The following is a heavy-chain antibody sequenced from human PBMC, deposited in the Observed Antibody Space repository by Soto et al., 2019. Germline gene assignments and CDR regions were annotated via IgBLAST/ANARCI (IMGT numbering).Heavy chain of an antibody. CDR2: IYYSGST. J-gene: IGHJ3*02. D-gene: IGHD6-19*01. CDR1: GGSFSSGDYY. CDR3: AHSSSGRAFDI. V-gene: IGHV4-30-4*01. Sequence: QVQLQESGPGLVKPSQTLSLTCTVSGGSFSSGDYYWSWIRQPPGKGLEWIGYIYYSGSTYYNPSLQIRVTMSVDTSKTQFSLKLSSVTAADTAVYYCAHSSSGRAFDIWGQGTMVTVSS.